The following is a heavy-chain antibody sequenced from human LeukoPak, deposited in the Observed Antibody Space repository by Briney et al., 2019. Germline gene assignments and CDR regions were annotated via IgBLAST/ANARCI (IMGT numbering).Heavy chain of an antibody. Sequence: GGSLRLSCAASGISVSSSYMSWVRQAPGKGLEWVSVIYSGGSRYYADSVKGRFSLSRDNSRNALYLQMNSLRADDTAVYYCARSAPLGTHQYYFDYWGQGTLVTVSS. D-gene: IGHD3-16*01. V-gene: IGHV3-53*01. CDR3: ARSAPLGTHQYYFDY. CDR1: GISVSSSY. J-gene: IGHJ4*02. CDR2: IYSGGSR.